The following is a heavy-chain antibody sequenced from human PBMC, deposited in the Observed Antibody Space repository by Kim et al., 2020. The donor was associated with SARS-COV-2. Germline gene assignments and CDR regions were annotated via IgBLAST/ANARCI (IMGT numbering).Heavy chain of an antibody. Sequence: GGSLRLSCAASGIAFTNAWMTWVRQAPGKGLEWVGRIKSKTDGGTTDYAAPVKGRFTISRDDSKNTLYLQMNSLKTEDTAVYYCTTVTVGRYYDSSGYKAYYYYYMDVWGKGTTVTVSS. J-gene: IGHJ6*03. D-gene: IGHD3-22*01. CDR3: TTVTVGRYYDSSGYKAYYYYYMDV. CDR2: IKSKTDGGTT. V-gene: IGHV3-15*01. CDR1: GIAFTNAW.